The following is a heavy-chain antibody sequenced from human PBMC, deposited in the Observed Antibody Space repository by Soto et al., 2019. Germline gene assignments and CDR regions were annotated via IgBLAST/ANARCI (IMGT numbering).Heavy chain of an antibody. Sequence: EASVKVSCKASGYTFTSYAMHWARQAHGQRLEWMGWINAGNGNTKYSQKFQGRVTITRDTSASTAYMEVSSLRSEDTAVYFFVRLVWNDASLKWFDPWGQGTLVTVSS. CDR2: INAGNGNT. CDR1: GYTFTSYA. D-gene: IGHD1-1*01. CDR3: VRLVWNDASLKWFDP. V-gene: IGHV1-3*01. J-gene: IGHJ5*02.